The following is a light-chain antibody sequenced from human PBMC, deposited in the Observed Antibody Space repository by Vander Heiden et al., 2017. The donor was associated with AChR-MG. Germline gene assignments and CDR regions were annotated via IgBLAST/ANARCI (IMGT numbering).Light chain of an antibody. J-gene: IGKJ1*01. CDR3: QHYGDSSWT. CDR2: GAS. Sequence: ETVLTQSPGTLSLSPGERATLSCRPSQFVSSGYLAWYLQKPGQAPRLLIFGASKRATGIPDRFSASGSGTDFTLTISRLEPEDFAVYYCQHYGDSSWTFGQGTKVEV. CDR1: QFVSSGY. V-gene: IGKV3-20*01.